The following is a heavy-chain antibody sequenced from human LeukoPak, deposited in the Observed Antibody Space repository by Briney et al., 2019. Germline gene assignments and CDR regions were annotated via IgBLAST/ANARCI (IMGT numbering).Heavy chain of an antibody. CDR1: GFTFSSYS. D-gene: IGHD3-22*01. CDR3: ARGQYYYDSSGYYEAVDY. J-gene: IGHJ4*02. CDR2: ISSSSSYI. Sequence: GGSLRLSCAASGFTFSSYSMNWVRQAPGKGLEWVSSISSSSSYIYYADSVKGRFTISRDNAKNSLYLQMNSLRAEDTAVYYCARGQYYYDSSGYYEAVDYWGQGTLVTVSS. V-gene: IGHV3-21*06.